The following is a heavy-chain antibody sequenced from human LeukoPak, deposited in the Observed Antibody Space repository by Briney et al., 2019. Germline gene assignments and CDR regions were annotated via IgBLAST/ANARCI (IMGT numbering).Heavy chain of an antibody. CDR2: FDPEDGEI. J-gene: IGHJ3*02. V-gene: IGHV1-24*01. CDR3: ATKQWLVPGDAFDI. CDR1: GYTLTELS. Sequence: ASVKVSCKVSGYTLTELSMHWVRQAPGKGLEWMGGFDPEDGEIIYAQKLQGRVTMPEDTSTHTAYMELSSLRAEDTAVYFCATKQWLVPGDAFDIWGQGTLVTVSS. D-gene: IGHD6-19*01.